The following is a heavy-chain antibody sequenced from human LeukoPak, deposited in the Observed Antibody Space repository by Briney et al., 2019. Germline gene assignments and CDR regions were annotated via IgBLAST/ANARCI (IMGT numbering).Heavy chain of an antibody. D-gene: IGHD6-13*01. J-gene: IGHJ4*02. CDR3: ARMGIAAAGHFDY. CDR1: GYTFTSYD. CDR2: MNPNSGNT. Sequence: ASVKVSCKASGYTFTSYDINWVRQATGQGLEWMGWMNPNSGNTGYAQKFQGRVTITRNTSISTAYMELSSLRSEDTAVYYCARMGIAAAGHFDYWGQGTLVTVSS. V-gene: IGHV1-8*03.